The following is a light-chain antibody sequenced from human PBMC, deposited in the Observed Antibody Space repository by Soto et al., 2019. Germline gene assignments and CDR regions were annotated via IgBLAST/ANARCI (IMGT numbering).Light chain of an antibody. CDR3: LQNHNYPRT. J-gene: IGKJ1*01. CDR2: GAS. CDR1: QDIGDD. Sequence: AIQMTQSPSSLSASVGDRVTITCRASQDIGDDLGWYQHKPGKAPKLLIRGASTLQSGVPSRFSGSGSGTDFTLTIFSLQPEDSATYYCLQNHNYPRTFGQGTKVDI. V-gene: IGKV1-6*01.